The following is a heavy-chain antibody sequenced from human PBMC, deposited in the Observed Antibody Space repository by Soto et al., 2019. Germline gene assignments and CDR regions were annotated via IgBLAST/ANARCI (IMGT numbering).Heavy chain of an antibody. CDR2: IYKSGDT. CDR1: GFTVSSSY. Sequence: EVPLVESGGGLVQPGGSLRLSCAASGFTVSSSYLYWVRQAPGKGLEWVSSIYKSGDTYYADSVKGRVTISRDDSKSPRFLPMTSRRAEDSAVYNWARGTVGTNPNGLGPGGQGTLV. V-gene: IGHV3-66*01. D-gene: IGHD1-26*01. J-gene: IGHJ5*02. CDR3: ARGTVGTNPNGLGP.